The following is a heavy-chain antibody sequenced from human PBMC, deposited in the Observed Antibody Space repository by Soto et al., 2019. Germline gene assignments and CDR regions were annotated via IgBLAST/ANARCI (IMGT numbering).Heavy chain of an antibody. CDR2: IYYSGST. D-gene: IGHD1-26*01. CDR1: VGSTSSGGYY. Sequence: SETLSLTCTVSVGSTSSGGYYWSWIRQHPGKGLEWIGYIYYSGSTYYNPSLKSRVTISVDTSKNQFSLKLSSVTAADTAVYYCARELLLHWFDPWGQGTLVTVSS. V-gene: IGHV4-31*03. CDR3: ARELLLHWFDP. J-gene: IGHJ5*02.